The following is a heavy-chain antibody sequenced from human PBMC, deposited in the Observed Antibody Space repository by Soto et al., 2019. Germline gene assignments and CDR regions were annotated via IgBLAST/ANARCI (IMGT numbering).Heavy chain of an antibody. Sequence: QVQLQQWGAGLLKPSETLSLNCAVYGGSLSGYYWSWVRQPPGEGLAWMGEINHSGSSNYNPSLKSRVPISVDTSKRQFSLKMTSVTAADSAVYYCVRGCGWYYFSGMDVWGQGTTVPVSS. D-gene: IGHD6-19*01. V-gene: IGHV4-34*01. J-gene: IGHJ6*02. CDR2: INHSGSS. CDR1: GGSLSGYY. CDR3: VRGCGWYYFSGMDV.